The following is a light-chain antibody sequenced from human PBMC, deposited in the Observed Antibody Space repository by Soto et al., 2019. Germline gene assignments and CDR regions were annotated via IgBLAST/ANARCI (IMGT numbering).Light chain of an antibody. CDR3: QSFDGSLSGYV. CDR2: DVS. Sequence: QSALTQPRSVSGSPGQSVTISCTGTSSDVGGYNYVSWYQQHPGKAPKLMIYDVSKRPSGVPDRFSGSKSGTSASLAITGLQAEDEADYYYQSFDGSLSGYVFGTGTKLTVL. J-gene: IGLJ1*01. CDR1: SSDVGGYNY. V-gene: IGLV2-11*01.